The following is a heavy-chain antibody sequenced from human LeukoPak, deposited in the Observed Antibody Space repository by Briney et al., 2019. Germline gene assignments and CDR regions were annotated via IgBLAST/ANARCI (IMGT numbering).Heavy chain of an antibody. J-gene: IGHJ4*02. Sequence: SQTLSLTCTVSGGSISSGGYYWSWIRQHPGKGLEWIGYIYYSGSTYYNPSLKSRVTISVGTSKNQFSLKLSSVTAADTAVYYCARDLYGGYVFDYWGQGTLVTVSS. CDR1: GGSISSGGYY. CDR2: IYYSGST. D-gene: IGHD5-12*01. V-gene: IGHV4-31*03. CDR3: ARDLYGGYVFDY.